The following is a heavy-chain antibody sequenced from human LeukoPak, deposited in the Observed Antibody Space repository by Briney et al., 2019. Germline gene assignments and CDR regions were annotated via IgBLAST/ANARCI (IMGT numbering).Heavy chain of an antibody. V-gene: IGHV3-23*01. CDR2: ISGSGDST. CDR1: GFTFSTHA. CDR3: AKGLGYHYDGGGSDY. D-gene: IGHD3-22*01. J-gene: IGHJ4*02. Sequence: GGSLRLSCEASGFTFSTHAMNWVRQAPGKGLEWVSAISGSGDSTYYADSVKGRFTISRDNSKNTLSLQMNSLRAEDTAVYYCAKGLGYHYDGGGSDYWGQGTLVTVSS.